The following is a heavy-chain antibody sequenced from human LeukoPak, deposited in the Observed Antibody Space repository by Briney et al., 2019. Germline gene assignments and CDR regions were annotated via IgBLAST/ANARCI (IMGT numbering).Heavy chain of an antibody. V-gene: IGHV1-2*02. Sequence: ASVKVSCKASGYTFTSYAMVWVRQAPGQGLEWMGWINPNSGGTNYARKFQGRVTMTRDTSISTAYMELSRLRSDDTALYYCARWAVSGNFDYWGQGTLVTASS. D-gene: IGHD6-19*01. CDR3: ARWAVSGNFDY. CDR2: INPNSGGT. CDR1: GYTFTSYA. J-gene: IGHJ4*02.